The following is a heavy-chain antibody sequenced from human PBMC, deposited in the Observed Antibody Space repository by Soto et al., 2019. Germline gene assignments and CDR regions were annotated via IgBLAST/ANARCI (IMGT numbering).Heavy chain of an antibody. Sequence: QVQLVQSGAEEKKPGASVKVSCKASGYTFTSYAMHWVHQAPGQRLEWMGWINAGNGNTKYSQKFQGRVTITGDTSASTAYMELSSLRSEDTAVYSCARSIVVVTALDSWGQGTLVTVSS. CDR1: GYTFTSYA. J-gene: IGHJ4*02. V-gene: IGHV1-3*05. D-gene: IGHD2-21*02. CDR3: ARSIVVVTALDS. CDR2: INAGNGNT.